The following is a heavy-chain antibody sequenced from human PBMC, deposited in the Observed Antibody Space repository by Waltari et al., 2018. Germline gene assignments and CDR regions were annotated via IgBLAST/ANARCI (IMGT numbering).Heavy chain of an antibody. Sequence: QVQLQQWGAGLLKPSETPSLTCAVYGGSFSGYYWSWIRQPPGKVLEWIGEINHSGSTNYNPSLKSRVTIAVDTSKNQFSLKLSSVTAADTAVYYCARHYCGGDCYLDYWGQGTLVTVSS. CDR3: ARHYCGGDCYLDY. J-gene: IGHJ4*02. CDR1: GGSFSGYY. CDR2: INHSGST. V-gene: IGHV4-34*01. D-gene: IGHD2-21*01.